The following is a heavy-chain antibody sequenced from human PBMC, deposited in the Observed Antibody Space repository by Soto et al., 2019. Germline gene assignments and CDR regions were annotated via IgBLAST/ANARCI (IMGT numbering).Heavy chain of an antibody. V-gene: IGHV4-34*01. J-gene: IGHJ4*02. Sequence: PSETLSLTCAVYGGSFSGYYWSWIRQPPGKGLEWIGEINHSGSTNYNPSLKSRVTISVDTSKNQFSLKLSSVTAADTAVYYCARDYGDYYFDYWGQGTLVTVPQ. CDR1: GGSFSGYY. CDR2: INHSGST. CDR3: ARDYGDYYFDY. D-gene: IGHD4-17*01.